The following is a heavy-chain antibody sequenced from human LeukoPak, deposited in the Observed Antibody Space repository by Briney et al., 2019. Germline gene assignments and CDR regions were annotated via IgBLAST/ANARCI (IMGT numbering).Heavy chain of an antibody. Sequence: PSETLSLTCTVSGGSISSGDYYWSWIRQPPGKGLEWIGYIYYSGSTNYNPSLKSRVTISVDTSKNQFSLKLSSVTAADTAVYYCARVSINWGLESWGQGTLVTVSS. J-gene: IGHJ4*02. CDR2: IYYSGST. CDR3: ARVSINWGLES. D-gene: IGHD7-27*01. CDR1: GGSISSGDYY. V-gene: IGHV4-61*08.